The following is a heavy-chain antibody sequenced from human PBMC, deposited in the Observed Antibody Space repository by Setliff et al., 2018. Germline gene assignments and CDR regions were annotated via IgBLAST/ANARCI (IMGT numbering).Heavy chain of an antibody. CDR2: IXRXXXXGTT. J-gene: IGHJ6*02. V-gene: IGHV3-15*01. CDR1: GFTFSNAW. CDR3: TTSPISSGWHSNFDYNMDV. Sequence: GESLKISCTASGFTFSNAWMSWVRQAPGKGLEWVGRIXRXXXXGTTDHAAPVKGRFTVSRDDSISTLYLQMNSLKTEDTAVYYCTTSPISSGWHSNFDYNMDVWGQGTTVTVSS. D-gene: IGHD6-19*01.